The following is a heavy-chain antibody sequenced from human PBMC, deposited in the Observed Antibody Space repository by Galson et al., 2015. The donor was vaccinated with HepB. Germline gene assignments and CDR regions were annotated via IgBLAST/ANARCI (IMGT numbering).Heavy chain of an antibody. CDR2: IYYSGST. Sequence: TLSLTCTVSGGSISSGGYYWSWIRQHPGKGLEWIGYIYYSGSTYYNPSLKSRVTISVDTSKNQFSLKLSSVTAADTAVYYCARGTGRLTGYANWFDPWGQGTLVTASS. V-gene: IGHV4-31*03. CDR3: ARGTGRLTGYANWFDP. CDR1: GGSISSGGYY. J-gene: IGHJ5*02. D-gene: IGHD3-9*01.